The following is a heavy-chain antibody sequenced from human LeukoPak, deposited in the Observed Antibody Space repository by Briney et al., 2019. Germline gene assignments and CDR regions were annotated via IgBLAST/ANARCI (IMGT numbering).Heavy chain of an antibody. CDR2: IHYSGRI. D-gene: IGHD5-18*01. V-gene: IGHV4-39*01. Sequence: SETLSLTCTVSGGSISSNNYYWGCIRQPPGTGLEWIGAIHYSGRIYYNPSLKSRITISVDTSKNQFSLKLNSVTAADTAVYYCARLQLWFSGVDYWGQGTLVTVSS. CDR3: ARLQLWFSGVDY. J-gene: IGHJ4*02. CDR1: GGSISSNNYY.